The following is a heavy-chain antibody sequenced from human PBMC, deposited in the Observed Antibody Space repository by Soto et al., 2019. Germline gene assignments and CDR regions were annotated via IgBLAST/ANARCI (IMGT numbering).Heavy chain of an antibody. J-gene: IGHJ6*02. D-gene: IGHD6-13*01. CDR2: IKQDGSEK. V-gene: IGHV3-7*01. CDR3: ARKASAGRGWDV. CDR1: GFTFSNYW. Sequence: EVQLVESGGGLVQPGGSLRLSCADFGFTFSNYWMSWVRQAPVKGLEWVGNIKQDGSEKNYVDSVKGRFTIYRDNAKNSLYLQMNSLRAEDTAVYYCARKASAGRGWDVRGQGTTVVVSS.